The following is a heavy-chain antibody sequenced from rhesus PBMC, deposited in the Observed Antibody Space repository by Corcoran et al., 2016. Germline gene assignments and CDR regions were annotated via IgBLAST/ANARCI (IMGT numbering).Heavy chain of an antibody. D-gene: IGHD1-32*01. CDR1: GFTFSDYY. V-gene: IGHV3-116*02. J-gene: IGHJ4*01. Sequence: EVRLVESGGGLVQPGGSLRLSCAASGFTFSDYYMSWVRQAPGKGTEWVGFLRNKVNGGTAEYAASVEGRFSLSSDDSKIIASLQMNSLKTEYTAVYYCARVPNEEYYFDYWGQGVLVTVSS. CDR3: ARVPNEEYYFDY. CDR2: LRNKVNGGTA.